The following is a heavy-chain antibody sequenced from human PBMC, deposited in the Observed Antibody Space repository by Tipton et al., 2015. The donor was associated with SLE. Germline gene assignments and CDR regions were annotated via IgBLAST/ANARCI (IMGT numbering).Heavy chain of an antibody. J-gene: IGHJ5*02. CDR1: GGSFSGYY. CDR3: GTPPGQWWP. Sequence: GLVKPSETLSLTCAVYGGSFSGYYWSWIRQPPGKGMEWIGEINHSGSTNYNPSLKSRVTISVDTSKKQFSLKLRSVTAADTAVYYCGTPPGQWWPWGQGTLVTVSS. V-gene: IGHV4-34*01. D-gene: IGHD2-15*01. CDR2: INHSGST.